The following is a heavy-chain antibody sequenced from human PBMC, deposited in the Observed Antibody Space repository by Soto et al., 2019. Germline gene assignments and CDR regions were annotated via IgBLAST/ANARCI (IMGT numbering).Heavy chain of an antibody. V-gene: IGHV1-69*13. CDR3: ARDNGYGVPAAISNGMDV. CDR1: GGTFSSYA. D-gene: IGHD2-2*02. Sequence: GASVKVSCKASGGTFSSYAISWVRQAPGQGLEWMGGIIPIFGTANYAQKFQGRVTITADESTSTAYMELSSLRSEDTAVYYCARDNGYGVPAAISNGMDVWRQGTTVTVSS. CDR2: IIPIFGTA. J-gene: IGHJ6*02.